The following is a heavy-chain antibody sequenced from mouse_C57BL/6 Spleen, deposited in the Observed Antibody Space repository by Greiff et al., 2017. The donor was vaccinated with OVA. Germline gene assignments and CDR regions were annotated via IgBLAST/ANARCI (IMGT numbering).Heavy chain of an antibody. CDR2: IYPGSGST. Sequence: QVQLQQPGAELVKPGASVKMSCKASGYTFTSYWITWVKQRPGQGLEWIGDIYPGSGSTNYNEKLKSKSTLTVDTSSSTAYMQLSSLTSEDSAVYYCAREGLYYGSDDYWGQGTTLTVSS. CDR3: AREGLYYGSDDY. D-gene: IGHD1-1*01. CDR1: GYTFTSYW. V-gene: IGHV1-55*01. J-gene: IGHJ2*01.